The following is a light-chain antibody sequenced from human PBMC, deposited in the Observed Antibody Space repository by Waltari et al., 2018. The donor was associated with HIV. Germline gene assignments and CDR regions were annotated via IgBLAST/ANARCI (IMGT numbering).Light chain of an antibody. J-gene: IGKJ4*01. CDR3: MQALETPT. V-gene: IGKV2-28*01. CDR2: LGS. Sequence: DIVITQSPLSLPVTPGEAASISCRSSQSLLHRNGFHYLDWYLQKPGQSPQLLIYLGSNRASGVPDRFIGSGSGTDFTLKISRVEAEDVGVYYCMQALETPTFGGGTKVEI. CDR1: QSLLHRNGFHY.